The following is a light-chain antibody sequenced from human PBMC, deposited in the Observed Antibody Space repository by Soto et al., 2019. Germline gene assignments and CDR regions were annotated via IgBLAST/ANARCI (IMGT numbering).Light chain of an antibody. CDR3: QQYYTTPYT. Sequence: DIVMTQSPDSLAVSLGERATINCKSSQSVLYSSNNKNYLAWYQQKPGQPPKLLFYWASTRKSGVPDRFSGSGSGTDFTLTIGSLQAEDVAVYYCQQYYTTPYTFGQGTKLEFK. V-gene: IGKV4-1*01. CDR2: WAS. J-gene: IGKJ2*01. CDR1: QSVLYSSNNKNY.